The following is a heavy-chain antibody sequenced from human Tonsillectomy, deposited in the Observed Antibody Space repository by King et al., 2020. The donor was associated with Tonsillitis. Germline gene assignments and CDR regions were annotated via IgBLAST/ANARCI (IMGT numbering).Heavy chain of an antibody. Sequence: VQLVESGGGVVQPGRSLRLSCAASGFTFSSYAMHWVRQAPGKGLEWGAGISYDGRNKYYADSVKGRFTIARDNSKNTLYLQMNSLRAEDTAVYYCAGGTTVVTPYDYWGQGTLVTVSS. CDR1: GFTFSSYA. CDR3: AGGTTVVTPYDY. CDR2: ISYDGRNK. D-gene: IGHD4-23*01. J-gene: IGHJ4*02. V-gene: IGHV3-30*04.